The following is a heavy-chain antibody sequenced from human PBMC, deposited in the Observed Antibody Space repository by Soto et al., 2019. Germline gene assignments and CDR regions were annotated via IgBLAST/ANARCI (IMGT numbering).Heavy chain of an antibody. D-gene: IGHD2-8*02. J-gene: IGHJ5*01. Sequence: SETLSLTCTVSGGSISSGGYYWSWIRQHPGTGLEWIGYISYSGSTYYNPSLKSRVTISVDTSKNQFSLKLSSVTAADTAVYYCARGDNTGLVSWGQGTLVTVSS. CDR2: ISYSGST. CDR1: GGSISSGGYY. V-gene: IGHV4-31*03. CDR3: ARGDNTGLVS.